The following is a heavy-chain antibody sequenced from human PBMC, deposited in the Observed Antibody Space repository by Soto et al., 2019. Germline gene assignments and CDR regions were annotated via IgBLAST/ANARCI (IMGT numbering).Heavy chain of an antibody. CDR3: ARVTSDILTQSNWFDP. J-gene: IGHJ5*02. CDR2: ICYDGSSK. V-gene: IGHV3-33*01. D-gene: IGHD3-9*01. CDR1: GFTVSSYG. Sequence: GGSLRLSCAASGFTVSSYGMHWVRQAPGKGLEWVAVICYDGSSKYYADSVKGRFTISRDNSKNTLYLQMNSLSAADTAVSYCARVTSDILTQSNWFDPWGQGTLVTVSS.